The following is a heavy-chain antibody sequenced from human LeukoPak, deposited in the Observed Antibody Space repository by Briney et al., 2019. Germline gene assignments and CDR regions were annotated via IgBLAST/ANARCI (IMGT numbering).Heavy chain of an antibody. V-gene: IGHV4-39*06. CDR3: ARVPTVTFFDY. CDR2: IYYSGST. Sequence: SETLSLTCTVSGGSISSSSYYWGWIRQPPGKGLEWFGSIYYSGSTYYNPSLKSRVTISVDTSKNQLPLKLSSVTAADTAVYYCARVPTVTFFDYWGQGTLVTVSS. D-gene: IGHD4-17*01. CDR1: GGSISSSSYY. J-gene: IGHJ4*02.